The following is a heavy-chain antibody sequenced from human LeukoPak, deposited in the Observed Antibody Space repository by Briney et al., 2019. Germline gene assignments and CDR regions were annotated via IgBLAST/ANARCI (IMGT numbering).Heavy chain of an antibody. CDR2: SRNKANSYTT. CDR3: ARDVDAAMRYGMDV. J-gene: IGHJ6*02. V-gene: IGHV3-72*01. CDR1: GFTFSDHY. Sequence: PGGSLRLSCAASGFTFSDHYMDWVRXAPGKXLXXXGRSRNKANSYTTEYAASVKGRFTISRDDSKNSVYLQMNSLKTEDTAVYYCARDVDAAMRYGMDVWGQGTTVTVSS. D-gene: IGHD5-18*01.